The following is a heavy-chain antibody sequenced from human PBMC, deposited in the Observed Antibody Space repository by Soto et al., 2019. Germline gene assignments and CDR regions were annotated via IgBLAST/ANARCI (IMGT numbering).Heavy chain of an antibody. Sequence: QVQLVQSGAEVKKPGASVKVSCKASGYTFTSYGISWVRQAPGQGLEWMGWVNAYNGNTNYAQKFQGRVTMTTDTSTSTDYRELRSLRSDDTAVYYWAREAVSGRTGFDYWGQGTLVTVSS. J-gene: IGHJ4*02. D-gene: IGHD6-19*01. CDR3: AREAVSGRTGFDY. CDR1: GYTFTSYG. CDR2: VNAYNGNT. V-gene: IGHV1-18*01.